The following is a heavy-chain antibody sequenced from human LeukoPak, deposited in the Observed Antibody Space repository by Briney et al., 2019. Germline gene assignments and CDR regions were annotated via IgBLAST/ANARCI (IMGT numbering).Heavy chain of an antibody. CDR1: GYTFTGDH. CDR3: ARDRRSAAGIDYYYYGMDV. CDR2: INPRSGGT. D-gene: IGHD6-13*01. J-gene: IGHJ6*02. V-gene: IGHV1-2*02. Sequence: ASVKVSCKASGYTFTGDHLHWVRQAPGQGVEYMGWINPRSGGTNYAQKFQGRVAMTRDTSISTAYMELSRLRSDDTAVYYCARDRRSAAGIDYYYYGMDVWGQGTTVTVSS.